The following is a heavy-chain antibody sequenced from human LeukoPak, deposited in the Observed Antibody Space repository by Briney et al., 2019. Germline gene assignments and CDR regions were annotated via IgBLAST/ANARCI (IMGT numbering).Heavy chain of an antibody. CDR3: ARSYDFWSGYHHYYYRDV. D-gene: IGHD3-3*01. J-gene: IGHJ6*03. Sequence: ASVKVSCKASGYTFTSYDINWVRQATGQGLEWMGWMNPNSGNTGYAQKFQGRVTMTRNTSISTAYMELSSLRSEDTAVYYCARSYDFWSGYHHYYYRDVWGKGTTVTVSS. CDR1: GYTFTSYD. V-gene: IGHV1-8*01. CDR2: MNPNSGNT.